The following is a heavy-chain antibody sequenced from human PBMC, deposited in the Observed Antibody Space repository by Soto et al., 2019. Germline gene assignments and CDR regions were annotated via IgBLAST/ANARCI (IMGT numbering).Heavy chain of an antibody. Sequence: EFKVVESGGGLVQPGGSLRLSCAASGFIFSSSWMSWVRQAPGRRLEWVAYIKQDGSEEHYVDSVKGRFTISRDNAKNSLYLQMNSLRVEDTATYYCAKGGWFPDSWGQGTLVTVSS. J-gene: IGHJ4*02. CDR1: GFIFSSSW. V-gene: IGHV3-7*01. CDR3: AKGGWFPDS. D-gene: IGHD6-19*01. CDR2: IKQDGSEE.